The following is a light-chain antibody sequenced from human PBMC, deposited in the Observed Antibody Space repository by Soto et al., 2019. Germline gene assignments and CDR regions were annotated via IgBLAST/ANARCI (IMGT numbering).Light chain of an antibody. J-gene: IGKJ1*01. V-gene: IGKV3-20*01. CDR3: QQYGSSPRT. Sequence: EMVLTQSQATLSLAAGEGATLSSRASQSVSSSYLAWYQQKPGQAPRLLIYGASSRATGIPDRFSGSGSGTDFTLTISRLEPEDFAVYYCQQYGSSPRTFGQGTKVDIK. CDR2: GAS. CDR1: QSVSSSY.